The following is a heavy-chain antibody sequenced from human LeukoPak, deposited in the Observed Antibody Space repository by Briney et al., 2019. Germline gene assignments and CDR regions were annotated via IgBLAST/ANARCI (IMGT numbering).Heavy chain of an antibody. J-gene: IGHJ4*02. Sequence: GGSLRLSCAASGFTFSHYYMIWVRQAPGKGLEWVSSISGSSGYIFYADSVKGRFTISRDNAKNSLYLQMNSLRAEDTAVYYCGRDLPTVTSIDYWGQGTLVTVSS. CDR1: GFTFSHYY. D-gene: IGHD4-17*01. CDR3: GRDLPTVTSIDY. CDR2: ISGSSGYI. V-gene: IGHV3-21*06.